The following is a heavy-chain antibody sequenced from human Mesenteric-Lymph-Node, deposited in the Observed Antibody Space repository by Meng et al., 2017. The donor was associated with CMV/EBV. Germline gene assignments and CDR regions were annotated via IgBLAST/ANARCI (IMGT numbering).Heavy chain of an antibody. D-gene: IGHD2/OR15-2a*01. CDR1: GFTFTNYA. V-gene: IGHV3-23*01. Sequence: GGSLRLSCAASGFTFTNYAMSWVRQAPGKGLEWVSAISSSGDNTYYADSVKGRFTISRDNSKNTLYLQMNSMRAEDTAVYYCARISYAYYFDYWGQGTLVTVSS. CDR3: ARISYAYYFDY. J-gene: IGHJ4*02. CDR2: ISSSGDNT.